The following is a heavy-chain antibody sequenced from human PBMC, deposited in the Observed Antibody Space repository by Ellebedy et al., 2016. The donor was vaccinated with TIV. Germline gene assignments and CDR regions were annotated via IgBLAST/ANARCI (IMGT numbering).Heavy chain of an antibody. CDR3: AKDRSGSYFTPPYYFDY. CDR2: ISSSGGST. CDR1: GFTFRNFA. Sequence: GGSLRLSCAASGFTFRNFAMTWVRQAPGKGLEWVSSISSSGGSTEYADSVRGRVTISRDYSKNTLYLQMNSLRAEDTAVYYCAKDRSGSYFTPPYYFDYWGQGTLVTVSS. D-gene: IGHD1-26*01. V-gene: IGHV3-23*01. J-gene: IGHJ4*02.